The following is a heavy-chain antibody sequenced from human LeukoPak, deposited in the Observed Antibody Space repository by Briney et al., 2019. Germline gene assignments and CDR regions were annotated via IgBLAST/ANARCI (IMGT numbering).Heavy chain of an antibody. CDR2: IYYSGST. CDR3: ARTIAVATGWFDP. D-gene: IGHD6-19*01. CDR1: GGSISSYY. V-gene: IGHV4-59*01. J-gene: IGHJ5*02. Sequence: RASETLSLTCTVSGGSISSYYWSWSRQPPGKGLEWIGYIYYSGSTNYNPSLKSRVTISVDTSKNQFSLKLSSVTAADTAVYYCARTIAVATGWFDPWGQGTLITVSS.